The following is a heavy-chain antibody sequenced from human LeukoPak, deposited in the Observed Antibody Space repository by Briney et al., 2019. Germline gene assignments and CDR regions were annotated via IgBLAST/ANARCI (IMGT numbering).Heavy chain of an antibody. D-gene: IGHD6-19*01. Sequence: GSLRLSCAASGFSFSSYAMGWVRQAPGKGLEWVSAISGRGGSTYYADSVKGRFTISRDNSKNTLYLQMNSLRAEDTAVYYCAKDRGSGWPQFDYWGQGTLVTVSS. CDR1: GFSFSSYA. CDR2: ISGRGGST. J-gene: IGHJ4*02. V-gene: IGHV3-23*01. CDR3: AKDRGSGWPQFDY.